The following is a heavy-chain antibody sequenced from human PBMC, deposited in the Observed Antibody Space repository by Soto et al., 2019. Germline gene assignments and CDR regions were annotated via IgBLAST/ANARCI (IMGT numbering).Heavy chain of an antibody. Sequence: SGPTLVNPTQTLTLTCTFSGFSLSTSGVGVGWIRQPPGKALEWLALIYWDDDKRYSPSLKSRLTITKDTSKNQVVLTMTNMDPVDTATYYCARDRGGYSSSWYGGGDINWFDPWGQGTLVTVSS. CDR1: GFSLSTSGVG. CDR3: ARDRGGYSSSWYGGGDINWFDP. CDR2: IYWDDDK. J-gene: IGHJ5*02. V-gene: IGHV2-5*02. D-gene: IGHD6-13*01.